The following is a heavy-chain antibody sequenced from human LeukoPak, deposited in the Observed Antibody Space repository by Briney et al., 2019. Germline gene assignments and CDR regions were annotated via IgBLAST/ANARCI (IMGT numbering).Heavy chain of an antibody. V-gene: IGHV3-48*01. J-gene: IGHJ4*02. D-gene: IGHD2-15*01. CDR3: VRVKGSYFDY. CDR1: GFPLSSCS. Sequence: GGSLRLSCAASGFPLSSCSINWVCQAPGKGLEWVSYISSSGSAIYYVDSVKGRFTVSRDNAKNSLFLQMNSPRAEDTAVYYCVRVKGSYFDYWGQGALVTVSS. CDR2: ISSSGSAI.